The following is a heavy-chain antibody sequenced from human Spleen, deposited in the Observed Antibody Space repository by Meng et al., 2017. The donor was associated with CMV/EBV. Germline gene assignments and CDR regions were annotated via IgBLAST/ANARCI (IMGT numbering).Heavy chain of an antibody. D-gene: IGHD3-10*01. J-gene: IGHJ3*02. Sequence: ASVKVSCKASGSTFTNFDINWVRQATGQGLQWMGWLNPNSGNTGYAPGLQGRVTITRNTSISTAFLEMSSLRSEDSAVYYCARGRTMVRGVIIRDAFDIWGQGTLVTVSS. V-gene: IGHV1-8*03. CDR1: GSTFTNFD. CDR3: ARGRTMVRGVIIRDAFDI. CDR2: LNPNSGNT.